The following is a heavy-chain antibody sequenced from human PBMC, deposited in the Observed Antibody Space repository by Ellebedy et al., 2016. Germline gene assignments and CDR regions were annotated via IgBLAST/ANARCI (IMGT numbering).Heavy chain of an antibody. J-gene: IGHJ5*02. CDR3: ARGPNHSDSSADYDP. D-gene: IGHD6-19*01. CDR1: GDSITRGAHY. V-gene: IGHV4-39*07. CDR2: IYYTGDT. Sequence: SETLSLTCTVSGDSITRGAHYWGWIRQPPHKGLEWIASIYYTGDTYYNPSLRSRVTLSVDAPKNQFSLTVTSVTAADTALYYCARGPNHSDSSADYDPWGQGTLVTVSS.